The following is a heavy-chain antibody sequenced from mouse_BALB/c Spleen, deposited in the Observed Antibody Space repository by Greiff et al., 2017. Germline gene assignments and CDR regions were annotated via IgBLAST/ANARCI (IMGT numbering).Heavy chain of an antibody. CDR2: ISSGGSYT. CDR3: ARQRGYYDPFDV. CDR1: GFTFSSYA. D-gene: IGHD2-3*01. J-gene: IGHJ1*01. V-gene: IGHV5-9-3*01. Sequence: DVQLVESGGGLVKPGGSLKLSCAASGFTFSSYAMSWVRQTPEKRLEWVATISSGGSYTYYPDSVKGRFTISRDNAKNTLYLQMSSLRSEDTAMYYCARQRGYYDPFDVWGAGTTVTVSS.